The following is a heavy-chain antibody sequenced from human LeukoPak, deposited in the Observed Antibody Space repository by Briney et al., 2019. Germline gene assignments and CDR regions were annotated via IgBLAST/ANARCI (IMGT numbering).Heavy chain of an antibody. V-gene: IGHV1-18*01. CDR1: GYTFTSYD. CDR3: ARDRGLSNAFDV. J-gene: IGHJ3*01. Sequence: ASVRVSCKASGYTFTSYDINWVRQAPGQGLEWMGWISTYDGKLRFAQKFRGRVTMTTHTPTSTAYMEMRGLTSDDTAVYYCARDRGLSNAFDVWGPGTLVTVSS. CDR2: ISTYDGKL. D-gene: IGHD2-2*01.